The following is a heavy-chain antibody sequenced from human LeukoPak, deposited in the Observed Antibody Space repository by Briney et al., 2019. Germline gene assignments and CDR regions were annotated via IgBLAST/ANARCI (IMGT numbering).Heavy chain of an antibody. V-gene: IGHV3-30*02. CDR1: GFTFSSYG. CDR3: AKDIVVVPAAIVSGDDAFDI. CDR2: IRYDGSNK. J-gene: IGHJ3*02. Sequence: GGSLRLSCAASGFTFSSYGMHWVRQAPGKGLEWVAFIRYDGSNKYYADSVKGRFTISRDNSKNTLYLQMNSLRAEDTAVYYCAKDIVVVPAAIVSGDDAFDIWGQGTMVTVSS. D-gene: IGHD2-2*01.